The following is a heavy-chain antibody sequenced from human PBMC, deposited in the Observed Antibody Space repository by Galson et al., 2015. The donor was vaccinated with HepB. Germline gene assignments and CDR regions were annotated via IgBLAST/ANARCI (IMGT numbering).Heavy chain of an antibody. CDR3: ARGGSEAVAKENPFDC. CDR2: ISAYSGNT. J-gene: IGHJ4*02. Sequence: SVKVSCKASGYTFTSYGISWVRQAPGQGLEWMGWISAYSGNTNYAQKLQGRVTMTTDTSTSKAYMELRSLRSDDTAVYYCARGGSEAVAKENPFDCWGQGTLVTVSS. D-gene: IGHD3-10*01. V-gene: IGHV1-18*04. CDR1: GYTFTSYG.